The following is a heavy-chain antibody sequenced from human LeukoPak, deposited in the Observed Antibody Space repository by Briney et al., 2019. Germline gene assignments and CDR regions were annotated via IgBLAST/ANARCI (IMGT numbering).Heavy chain of an antibody. V-gene: IGHV3-23*01. J-gene: IGHJ4*02. D-gene: IGHD6-6*01. CDR2: ISGSGGST. CDR3: AKRPPYSGTWHSFDC. Sequence: GGSLRLSCAASGFTFNSFAMSWVRQAPGKGLEWVSTISGSGGSTYYADSVKGRLTISRDNSKNTVFLQMNSLRAEDTAVYFCAKRPPYSGTWHSFDCWGQGTLVTVSS. CDR1: GFTFNSFA.